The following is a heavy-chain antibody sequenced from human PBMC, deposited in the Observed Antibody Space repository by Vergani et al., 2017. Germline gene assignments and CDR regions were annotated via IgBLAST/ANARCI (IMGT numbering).Heavy chain of an antibody. Sequence: QVQLVESGGGVVQPGRSLRLSCAASGFTFSSYGMHWVRQAPGKGLEWVAVIWYDGSNKYYADSVKGRFTISRDNSKNTLYLQMNSLRAEDTAVYYCAIEVWGTHDAFDIWGQGTMVTVSS. J-gene: IGHJ3*02. CDR3: AIEVWGTHDAFDI. CDR1: GFTFSSYG. D-gene: IGHD7-27*01. V-gene: IGHV3-33*01. CDR2: IWYDGSNK.